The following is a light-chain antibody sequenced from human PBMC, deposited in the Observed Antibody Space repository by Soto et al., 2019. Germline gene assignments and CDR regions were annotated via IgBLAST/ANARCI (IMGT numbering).Light chain of an antibody. J-gene: IGKJ5*01. CDR2: YIS. V-gene: IGKV3D-15*01. CDR1: QSAGNF. Sequence: EIVMTQSHSTLSVSTGEPASLSCMASQSAGNFLAWYQQKPGQAPRLLIYYISTRATGIPARFSGSGSGTEFTLTINSLQSEDSAVYYCQQHNQWPITFGQRPRLEIK. CDR3: QQHNQWPIT.